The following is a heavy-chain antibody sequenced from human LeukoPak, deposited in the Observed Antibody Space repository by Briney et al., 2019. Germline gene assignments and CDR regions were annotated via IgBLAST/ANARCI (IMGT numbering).Heavy chain of an antibody. CDR1: GFTFSSYS. CDR3: ARAPGYYYDSSGYYADY. J-gene: IGHJ4*02. Sequence: GGPLRLSCAASGFTFSSYSMNWVRQAPGKGLEWVSSISRSSSYIYYADSVKGRFTISRDNAKNSLYLQMNSLRAEDTAVYYCARAPGYYYDSSGYYADYWGQGTLVTVSS. D-gene: IGHD3-22*01. CDR2: ISRSSSYI. V-gene: IGHV3-21*01.